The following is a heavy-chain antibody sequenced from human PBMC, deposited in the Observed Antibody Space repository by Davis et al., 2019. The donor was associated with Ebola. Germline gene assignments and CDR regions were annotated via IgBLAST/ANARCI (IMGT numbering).Heavy chain of an antibody. D-gene: IGHD5-24*01. CDR3: ARGRDGYTWAY. CDR2: INTNTGNP. Sequence: AASVKVSCKASGYTFTNYAMNWVRQAPGQGPEWMGWINTNTGNPSYAQGFTGRFVFSLDTSVSPAYLQISSLKAEDTAVYYCARGRDGYTWAYWGQGTLVTVSS. J-gene: IGHJ4*02. V-gene: IGHV7-4-1*02. CDR1: GYTFTNYA.